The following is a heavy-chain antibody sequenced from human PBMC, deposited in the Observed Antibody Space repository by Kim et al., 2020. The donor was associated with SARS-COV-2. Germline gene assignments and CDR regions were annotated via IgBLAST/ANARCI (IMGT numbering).Heavy chain of an antibody. J-gene: IGHJ4*02. Sequence: GGSLRLSCAASGFTFSSYAMHWVRQAPGKGLEWVAVISYDGSNKYYADSVKGRFTISRDNPKNTLYLQMNSLRAEDTAVYYCARDRVSGTAMVIGYWRQG. CDR3: ARDRVSGTAMVIGY. V-gene: IGHV3-30*04. CDR2: ISYDGSNK. CDR1: GFTFSSYA. D-gene: IGHD5-18*01.